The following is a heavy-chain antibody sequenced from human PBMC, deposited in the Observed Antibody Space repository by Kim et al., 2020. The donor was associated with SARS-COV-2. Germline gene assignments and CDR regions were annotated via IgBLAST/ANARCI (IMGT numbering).Heavy chain of an antibody. J-gene: IGHJ4*02. V-gene: IGHV4-34*01. D-gene: IGHD3-10*01. CDR1: GGSFSGYY. Sequence: SETLSLTCAVYGGSFSGYYWSWIRQHPGKGLEWIGEINHSGSTNYNPSLKSRVTISVDTSKNQFSLKLSSVTAADTAVYYCAGGGRVLTMVRGVMAYWGQGTLVTVSS. CDR3: AGGGRVLTMVRGVMAY. CDR2: INHSGST.